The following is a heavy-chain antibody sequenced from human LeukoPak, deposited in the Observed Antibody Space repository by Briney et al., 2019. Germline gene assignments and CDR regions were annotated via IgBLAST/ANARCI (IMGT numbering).Heavy chain of an antibody. CDR2: ISSSGGST. Sequence: GGSLRLSCAASGFTFSSYAMSWVRQAPGKGLEWVSAISSSGGSTYYADSVKGRFTVSGDNSKKTLSLQMNSLRAEDTAVYYCAKESRVTTSGYAFDIWGQGTMVSVSS. CDR1: GFTFSSYA. CDR3: AKESRVTTSGYAFDI. J-gene: IGHJ3*02. D-gene: IGHD4-17*01. V-gene: IGHV3-23*01.